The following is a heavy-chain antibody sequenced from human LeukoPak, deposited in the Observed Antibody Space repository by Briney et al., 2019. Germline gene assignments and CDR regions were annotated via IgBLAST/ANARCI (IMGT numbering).Heavy chain of an antibody. CDR1: GFTFSSYA. Sequence: PGGSLRLSCAASGFTFSSYAMHWVRQAPGKGLEWVAVISYDGSNKYYADSVKGRFTISRDNSKNTLYLQMNSLRAEDTAVYYCAREGYSSSSPYYSDYWGQGTLVTVSS. D-gene: IGHD6-6*01. CDR2: ISYDGSNK. V-gene: IGHV3-30*01. J-gene: IGHJ4*02. CDR3: AREGYSSSSPYYSDY.